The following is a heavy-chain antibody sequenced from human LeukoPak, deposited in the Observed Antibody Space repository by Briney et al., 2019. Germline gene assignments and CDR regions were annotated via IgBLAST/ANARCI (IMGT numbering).Heavy chain of an antibody. CDR2: INQGGSQK. V-gene: IGHV3-7*05. Sequence: PGGSLRPSCATSGFIFSDYWMSWVRQAPGKGLEWVANINQGGSQKYYADSVKGRFTISRDNTKNSLYLQMNSLRAEDTALYYCASLSSSRPAYWGQGTLVTVSS. J-gene: IGHJ4*02. CDR3: ASLSSSRPAY. D-gene: IGHD2-2*01. CDR1: GFIFSDYW.